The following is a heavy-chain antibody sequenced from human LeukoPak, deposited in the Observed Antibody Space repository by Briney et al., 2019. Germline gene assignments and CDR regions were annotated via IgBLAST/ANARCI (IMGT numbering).Heavy chain of an antibody. V-gene: IGHV1-2*02. Sequence: ASVKVSCKASGYTFTGDYMHWVRQAPGQGLEWMGWINPNSGGTNYAQKFQGRVTMTRDTSISTAYVELSRLRSDDTAVYYCARDVGSLAVAGTADAFDIWGQGTIVTVSS. CDR3: ARDVGSLAVAGTADAFDI. J-gene: IGHJ3*02. CDR1: GYTFTGDY. CDR2: INPNSGGT. D-gene: IGHD6-19*01.